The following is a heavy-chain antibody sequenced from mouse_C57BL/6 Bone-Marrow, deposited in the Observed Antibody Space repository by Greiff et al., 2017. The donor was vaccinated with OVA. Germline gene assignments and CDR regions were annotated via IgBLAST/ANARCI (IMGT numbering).Heavy chain of an antibody. J-gene: IGHJ2*01. CDR1: GYTFTSYW. D-gene: IGHD2-2*01. Sequence: QVRLQQPGAELVMPGASVKLSCKASGYTFTSYWMHWVKQRPGQGLEWIGEIDPSDSYTNYNQKFKGKSTLTVDKSSSTAYMQLSSLTSEDSAVYYCARYGSYFDYWGQGTTLTVSS. V-gene: IGHV1-69*01. CDR2: IDPSDSYT. CDR3: ARYGSYFDY.